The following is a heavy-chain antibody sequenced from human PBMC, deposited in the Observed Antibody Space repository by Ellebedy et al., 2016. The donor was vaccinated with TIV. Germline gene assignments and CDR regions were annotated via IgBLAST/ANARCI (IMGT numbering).Heavy chain of an antibody. CDR3: ARGVVEVAASYGMDV. J-gene: IGHJ6*02. D-gene: IGHD2-15*01. Sequence: ASVKVSCKASGYTFTGYYMHWVRQAPGQGLEWMGWINPNSGGTNYAQKFQGRVAMTRDTSISTAYMELSRLRSGDTAVYYCARGVVEVAASYGMDVWGQGTTVTVSS. CDR2: INPNSGGT. CDR1: GYTFTGYY. V-gene: IGHV1-2*02.